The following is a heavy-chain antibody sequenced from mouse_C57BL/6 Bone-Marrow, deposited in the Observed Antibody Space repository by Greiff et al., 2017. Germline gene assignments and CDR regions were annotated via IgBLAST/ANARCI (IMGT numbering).Heavy chain of an antibody. CDR3: ARFLRLTWFAY. D-gene: IGHD3-2*02. CDR1: GYTFTSYW. Sequence: QVQLQQPGAELVKPGASVKLSCKASGYTFTSYWMQWVKQRPGQGLEWIGEIDPSDSYTNYNQKFKGKATLTVDTSSSTAYMQLSSLTSDDSAVYYCARFLRLTWFAYWGQGTLVTVSA. CDR2: IDPSDSYT. J-gene: IGHJ3*01. V-gene: IGHV1-50*01.